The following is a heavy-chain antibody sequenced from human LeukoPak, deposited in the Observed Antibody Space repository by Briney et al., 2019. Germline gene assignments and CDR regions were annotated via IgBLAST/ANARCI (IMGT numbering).Heavy chain of an antibody. J-gene: IGHJ5*02. D-gene: IGHD3-3*01. CDR1: GYTFTSYY. V-gene: IGHV1-46*01. CDR3: AREVYTIFGVAYNWFDP. Sequence: ASVKVSCKASGYTFTSYYTHWVRQAPGQGLEWMGIINPSGGSTSYAQKFQGRVTMTRDTSTSTVYMELSSLRSEDTAVYYCAREVYTIFGVAYNWFDPWGQGTLVTVSS. CDR2: INPSGGST.